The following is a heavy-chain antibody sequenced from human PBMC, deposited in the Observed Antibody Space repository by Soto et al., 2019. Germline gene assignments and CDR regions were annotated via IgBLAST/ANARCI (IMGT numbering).Heavy chain of an antibody. J-gene: IGHJ4*02. CDR2: ISYDGSNK. D-gene: IGHD3-22*01. CDR1: GFTFSSYG. CDR3: AKVDFGSSGEDFDY. V-gene: IGHV3-30*18. Sequence: GGSLRLSCAASGFTFSSYGMHWVRQAPGKGLEWVAVISYDGSNKYYADSVKGRFTISRDNSKNTLYLQMNSLRAEDTAVYYCAKVDFGSSGEDFDYWGQGTLVTVSS.